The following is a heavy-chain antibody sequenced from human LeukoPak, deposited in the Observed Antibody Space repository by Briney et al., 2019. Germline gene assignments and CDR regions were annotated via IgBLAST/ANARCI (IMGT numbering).Heavy chain of an antibody. Sequence: SETLSLTCTVSGGSISSYYWSWIRQPAGKGLEWIGRIYTSGSTNYNPSLKSRVTMSVDTSKNQFSLKLSSVTAADTAVYYCARDHRYYGSGSIQYYYYGMDVWGQGTTATVSS. CDR3: ARDHRYYGSGSIQYYYYGMDV. CDR1: GGSISSYY. V-gene: IGHV4-4*07. D-gene: IGHD3-10*01. J-gene: IGHJ6*02. CDR2: IYTSGST.